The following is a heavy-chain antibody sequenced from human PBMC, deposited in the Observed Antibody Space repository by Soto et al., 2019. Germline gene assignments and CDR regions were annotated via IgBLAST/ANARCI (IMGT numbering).Heavy chain of an antibody. V-gene: IGHV3-48*02. CDR2: ISSSSSTI. CDR1: GFTFSSYS. D-gene: IGHD5-18*01. Sequence: EVQLVESGGGLVQPGGSLRLSCAASGFTFSSYSMNWVRQAPGKGLEWVSYISSSSSTIYYADSVKGRFPISRDNVKNSLYLQMNSLRDEYTAVYYCARDSGYSYGPFDYWGQGTLVTVSS. CDR3: ARDSGYSYGPFDY. J-gene: IGHJ4*02.